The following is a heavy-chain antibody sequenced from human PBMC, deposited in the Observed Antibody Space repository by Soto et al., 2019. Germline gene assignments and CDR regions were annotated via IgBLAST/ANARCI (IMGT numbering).Heavy chain of an antibody. V-gene: IGHV3-72*01. J-gene: IGHJ4*02. Sequence: GGSLRLSCAASGFTLSDQYMDWVRQVPGKGLEWVGRSRNKANSYTTEYAASVKGRFTISRDDSENSLYLQADSLQTDDTAVYYGARGSSGTNKYDYWGQGTLVTVSS. CDR3: ARGSSGTNKYDY. D-gene: IGHD2-8*01. CDR2: SRNKANSYTT. CDR1: GFTLSDQY.